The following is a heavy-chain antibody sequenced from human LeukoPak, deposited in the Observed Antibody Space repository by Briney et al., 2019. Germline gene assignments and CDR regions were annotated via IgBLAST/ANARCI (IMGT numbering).Heavy chain of an antibody. CDR3: ASHPSGSGYHLRY. CDR2: IYYSGST. J-gene: IGHJ4*02. D-gene: IGHD3-22*01. V-gene: IGHV4-59*08. Sequence: PSETLSLTCTVSGGSISSYYWSWIRQPPGKGLEWIGYIYYSGSTNYNPSLKSRVTISVDTSKNQFSLKLSSVTAADTAVYYCASHPSGSGYHLRYWGQGTLVTVSS. CDR1: GGSISSYY.